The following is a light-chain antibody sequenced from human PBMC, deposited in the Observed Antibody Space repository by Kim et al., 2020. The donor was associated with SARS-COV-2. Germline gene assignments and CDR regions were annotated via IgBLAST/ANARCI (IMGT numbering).Light chain of an antibody. V-gene: IGLV3-19*01. J-gene: IGLJ3*02. CDR3: NSRDSSGDHVV. Sequence: ALGQTVRLTCQGDSLRNYYASWYQQRQGQAPVLVLYGKYNRPSGIPDRFSGSASGNTASLTITGAKAEEEADYYCNSRDSSGDHVVFGGGTQLTVL. CDR1: SLRNYY. CDR2: GKY.